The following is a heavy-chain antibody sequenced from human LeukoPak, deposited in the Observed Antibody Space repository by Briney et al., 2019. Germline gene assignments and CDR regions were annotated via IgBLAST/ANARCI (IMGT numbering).Heavy chain of an antibody. CDR2: INPNSGGT. CDR3: ARGPQRGDRRLMNYYFDY. Sequence: GASVKVSCKASGYTFSDYYIHWVRQAPGQGLEWMGWINPNSGGTNYAQKFQGRVTMTRDTSISTAYMELSRLRSDDTAVYYCARGPQRGDRRLMNYYFDYWGQGTLVTVSS. CDR1: GYTFSDYY. D-gene: IGHD2-8*01. J-gene: IGHJ4*02. V-gene: IGHV1-2*02.